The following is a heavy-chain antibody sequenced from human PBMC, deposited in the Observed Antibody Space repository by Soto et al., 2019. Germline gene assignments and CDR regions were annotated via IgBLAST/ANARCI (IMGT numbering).Heavy chain of an antibody. D-gene: IGHD3-22*01. J-gene: IGHJ4*02. CDR1: GYSFTSYW. Sequence: GESLKISCKGSGYSFTSYWIGWVRQMPGKGLEWMGIIYPGDSDTRYSPSFQGEVTISADKSISTAYLQWSSLKASDTAMYYCARSTFDSSGYIIESDYWGQGTLVTVAS. CDR3: ARSTFDSSGYIIESDY. V-gene: IGHV5-51*01. CDR2: IYPGDSDT.